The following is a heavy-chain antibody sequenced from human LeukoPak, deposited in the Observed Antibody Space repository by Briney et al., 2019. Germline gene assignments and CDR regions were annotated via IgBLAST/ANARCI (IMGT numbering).Heavy chain of an antibody. CDR3: AREKMSGYVRFSGDYFDY. CDR1: GGSISSGSYY. Sequence: SQTLSLTCTVSGGSISSGSYYWSWIRQTAGKGLEWIVRIYTSGSTNYDPSLKSRVTISVDTSKNQFSLKLSSVTAADTAVYYCAREKMSGYVRFSGDYFDYWGQGTLVTVSS. J-gene: IGHJ4*02. CDR2: IYTSGST. V-gene: IGHV4-61*02. D-gene: IGHD5-12*01.